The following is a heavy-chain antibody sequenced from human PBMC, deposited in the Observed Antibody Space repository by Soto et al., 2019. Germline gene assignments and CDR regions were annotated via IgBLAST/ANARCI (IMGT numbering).Heavy chain of an antibody. CDR1: GGTFSNYA. D-gene: IGHD6-19*01. Sequence: QVQLVQSGAEVKKPGSSVKVSCKVSGGTFSNYAIDWVRLAPGHGLEWMGGIVPIFGTTYYTQKFQGRAKIIADESTNTAYLEMSSLRSEDTAIYYCARVEAVAGLYNYHGLDVWGQGTAVTVSS. V-gene: IGHV1-69*12. CDR2: IVPIFGTT. CDR3: ARVEAVAGLYNYHGLDV. J-gene: IGHJ6*02.